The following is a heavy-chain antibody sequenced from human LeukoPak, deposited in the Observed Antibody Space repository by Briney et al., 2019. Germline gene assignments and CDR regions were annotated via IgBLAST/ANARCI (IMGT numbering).Heavy chain of an antibody. J-gene: IGHJ4*02. Sequence: SGGSLRLSCAASGFTFSSYSMNWVRQAPGKGLEWVSSISSSSSYIYYADSVKGRFTISRDNAKNSLYLQMNSLRAEDTAVYYCARAESGDDTLFLYYFDYWGQGTLVTVSS. CDR3: ARAESGDDTLFLYYFDY. CDR2: ISSSSSYI. V-gene: IGHV3-21*01. D-gene: IGHD2-21*01. CDR1: GFTFSSYS.